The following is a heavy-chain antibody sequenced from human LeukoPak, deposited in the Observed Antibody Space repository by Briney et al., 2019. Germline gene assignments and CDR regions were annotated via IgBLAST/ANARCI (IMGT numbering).Heavy chain of an antibody. Sequence: GGSLRLSCAASGYTFRNYRMHWVRQAPGKGPMWVSLIDNDGRTTYYADSVKGRFTISRDTVQNTLYLLMDSLRAEDTAVYYCARDVGGAGSYWGQGTLVTDSS. CDR1: GYTFRNYR. V-gene: IGHV3-74*01. J-gene: IGHJ4*02. CDR2: IDNDGRTT. CDR3: ARDVGGAGSY. D-gene: IGHD3-10*01.